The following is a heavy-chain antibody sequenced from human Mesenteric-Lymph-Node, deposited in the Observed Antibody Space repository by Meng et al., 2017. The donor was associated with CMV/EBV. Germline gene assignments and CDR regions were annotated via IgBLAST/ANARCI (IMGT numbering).Heavy chain of an antibody. D-gene: IGHD6-19*01. V-gene: IGHV3-7*01. Sequence: GESLKISCAASGFTFSSYWMSWVRQAPGKGLEWVANIKQDGSEKYYVDSVKGRFTISRDNAKNSLYLQMNSLRAEDTAVYYCARDSSGWLFDYWGQGTLVTVSS. CDR1: GFTFSSYW. CDR3: ARDSSGWLFDY. CDR2: IKQDGSEK. J-gene: IGHJ4*02.